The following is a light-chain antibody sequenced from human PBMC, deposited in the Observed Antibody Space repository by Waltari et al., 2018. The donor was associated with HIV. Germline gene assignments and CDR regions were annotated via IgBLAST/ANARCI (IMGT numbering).Light chain of an antibody. V-gene: IGKV3-20*01. J-gene: IGKJ4*01. CDR1: QTLTSLS. CDR2: GAS. CDR3: QQYGRSPTA. Sequence: EIVLTQSPATLSLSPGERATPSCRASQTLTSLSLAWYQQKLGQAPRLLIYGASSRATGIPDRFSSSGSGTDFSLNITRLQPEDFAMYFCQQYGRSPTAFGGGTKVEIK.